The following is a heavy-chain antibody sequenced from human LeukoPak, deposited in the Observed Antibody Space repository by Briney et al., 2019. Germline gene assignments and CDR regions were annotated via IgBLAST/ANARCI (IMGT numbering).Heavy chain of an antibody. CDR1: GFTFSSYW. CDR2: INSDESST. Sequence: GGSLRLSCEASGFTFSSYWMHWVRQAPGKGLVWFSRINSDESSTTYADSVKGRFTISRDNAKNTLFLQMNSLRAEDTAVYYCARAKRDGYNCFNYWGQGTLVTVSS. CDR3: ARAKRDGYNCFNY. V-gene: IGHV3-74*01. J-gene: IGHJ4*02. D-gene: IGHD5-24*01.